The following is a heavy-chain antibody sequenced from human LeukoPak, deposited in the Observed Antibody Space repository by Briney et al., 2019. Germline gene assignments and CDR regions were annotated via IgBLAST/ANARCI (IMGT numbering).Heavy chain of an antibody. V-gene: IGHV4-39*01. J-gene: IGHJ1*01. CDR1: GDSVSRSGSY. Sequence: SETLSLTCTIFGDSVSRSGSYWDWIRQPPGKGLEWIGTIYYSGRTYYSPSLKSRVTLSVDMSNNQFSLTLSSVTAADTALYFCARRRYYDSSGYLEWGQGTLVTVSS. CDR3: ARRRYYDSSGYLE. CDR2: IYYSGRT. D-gene: IGHD3-22*01.